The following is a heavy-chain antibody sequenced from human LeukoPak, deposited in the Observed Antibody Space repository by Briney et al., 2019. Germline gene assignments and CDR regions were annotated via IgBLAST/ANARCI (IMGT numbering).Heavy chain of an antibody. D-gene: IGHD6-13*01. J-gene: IGHJ5*02. CDR2: IYYSGST. CDR3: ARGRYSSSWYGWFDP. Sequence: SETLSLTCTVSGGSISSYYWSWIRQPPGKGLEWSGYIYYSGSTNYNPSLKSRVTISVDTSKNQFSLKLSSVTAADTAVYYCARGRYSSSWYGWFDPWGQGTLVTVSS. CDR1: GGSISSYY. V-gene: IGHV4-59*01.